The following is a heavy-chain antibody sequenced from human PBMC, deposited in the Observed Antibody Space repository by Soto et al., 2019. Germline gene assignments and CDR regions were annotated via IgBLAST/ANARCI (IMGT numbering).Heavy chain of an antibody. CDR2: IYWDDDK. CDR3: AHLVVAGLTYYFDY. Sequence: ASGPTLVNPTQTLTLTCTFSGFSLSTSAVGVGWIRQPPGKALVWLAFIYWDDDKRYSPSLKSSLTTTKDTSKNQVVLAMTNMDPVDTATYYCAHLVVAGLTYYFDYWGQGTLVTVSS. CDR1: GFSLSTSAVG. D-gene: IGHD2-15*01. J-gene: IGHJ4*02. V-gene: IGHV2-5*02.